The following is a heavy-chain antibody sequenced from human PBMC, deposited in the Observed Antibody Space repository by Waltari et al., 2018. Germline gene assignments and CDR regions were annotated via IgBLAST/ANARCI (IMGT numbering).Heavy chain of an antibody. CDR1: GFTFSSYA. V-gene: IGHV3-23*01. J-gene: IGHJ6*03. CDR2: ISGSGGST. Sequence: EVQLLDSGGGLVQPGGSLRLSCAASGFTFSSYAMSWVHQAPGKGLEWGSSISGSGGSTYYADSVKGRFTISRDKSKNTLYLQMNTLRAEDTAVYYCAKGGLAAPPRYYYYYMDVWGKGTTVTVSS. CDR3: AKGGLAAPPRYYYYYMDV. D-gene: IGHD6-6*01.